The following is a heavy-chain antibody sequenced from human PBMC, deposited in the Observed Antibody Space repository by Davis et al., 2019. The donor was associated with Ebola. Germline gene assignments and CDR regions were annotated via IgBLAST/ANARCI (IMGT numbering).Heavy chain of an antibody. V-gene: IGHV1-46*01. Sequence: ASVKVSCKTSGYTFTSYYMHWVRQAPGQGLEWMGIINPSGGSTSYAQKFQGRVTMTRDTSTSTVYMELSSLRSEDTAVYYCARDRLAAPFDYWGQGTLVTVSS. J-gene: IGHJ4*02. CDR2: INPSGGST. CDR3: ARDRLAAPFDY. D-gene: IGHD6-13*01. CDR1: GYTFTSYY.